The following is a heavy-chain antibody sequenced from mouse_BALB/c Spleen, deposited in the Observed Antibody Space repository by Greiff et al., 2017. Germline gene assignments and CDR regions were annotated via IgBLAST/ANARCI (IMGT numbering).Heavy chain of an antibody. J-gene: IGHJ4*01. CDR1: GFTFSSFG. V-gene: IGHV5-17*02. CDR2: ISSGSSTI. CDR3: ACGDYGSSYDYAMDY. Sequence: EVQLVESGGGLVQPGGSRKLSCAASGFTFSSFGMHWVRQAPEKGLEWVAYISSGSSTIDSADTVKGRFTITRDNPKNTLFLHMTSLRSEDTAMYTYACGDYGSSYDYAMDYWGQGTLVTVS. D-gene: IGHD1-1*01.